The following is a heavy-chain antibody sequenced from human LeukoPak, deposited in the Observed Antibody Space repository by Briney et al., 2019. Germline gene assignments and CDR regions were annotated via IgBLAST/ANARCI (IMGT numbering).Heavy chain of an antibody. Sequence: SETLSLTCTVSGYSISSGYYWSWIRQPPGEGLEWIATIHHSGVTYYNPSLKSRVTMSVDTSKNQFSLKLGSVTAASTAVYYCARYTENTAGYSFDFWGQGALVTVSS. D-gene: IGHD3-22*01. CDR2: IHHSGVT. V-gene: IGHV4-38-2*02. J-gene: IGHJ4*02. CDR1: GYSISSGYY. CDR3: ARYTENTAGYSFDF.